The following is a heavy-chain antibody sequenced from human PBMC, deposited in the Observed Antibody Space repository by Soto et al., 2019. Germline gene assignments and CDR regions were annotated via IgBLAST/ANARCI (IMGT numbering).Heavy chain of an antibody. CDR3: ARVRGIQLWLRTYYYYGMDV. D-gene: IGHD5-18*01. CDR1: GGSISSGGYY. CDR2: IYYSGST. V-gene: IGHV4-31*02. J-gene: IGHJ6*02. Sequence: SETLPLTWTVSGGSISSGGYYWSWIRQHPGKGLEWIGYIYYSGSTYYNPSLKSRVTISVDTSKNQFSLKLSSVTAADTAVYYCARVRGIQLWLRTYYYYGMDVWGQGTTVTVSS.